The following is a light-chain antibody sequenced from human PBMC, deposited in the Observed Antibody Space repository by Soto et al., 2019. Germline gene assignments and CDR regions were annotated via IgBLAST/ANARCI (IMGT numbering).Light chain of an antibody. Sequence: QSVLTQPPSVSGAPGQRVSISCSGSSSNIGAGYDVHWYQQLPGTAPKLLIYGNSNRLEGVTDRFSGSTSGASASLAITGVQAEDEADYYCQSFDNSLNVVLFGGGTKLTVL. V-gene: IGLV1-40*01. CDR3: QSFDNSLNVVL. CDR1: SSNIGAGYD. CDR2: GNS. J-gene: IGLJ2*01.